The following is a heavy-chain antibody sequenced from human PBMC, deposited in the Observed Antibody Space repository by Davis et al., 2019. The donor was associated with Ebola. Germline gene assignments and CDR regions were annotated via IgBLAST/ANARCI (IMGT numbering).Heavy chain of an antibody. CDR1: GYTFTSYD. V-gene: IGHV1-8*01. Sequence: ASVKVSCKASGYTFTSYDINWVRQATGPGLEWMGWMNPNSGNTGYAQKFQGRVTLTRNTSISRAYMELSSLRSEDRAVYYCARDDSSSSLTDWFDPWGQGTLVTVSS. D-gene: IGHD6-6*01. J-gene: IGHJ5*02. CDR2: MNPNSGNT. CDR3: ARDDSSSSLTDWFDP.